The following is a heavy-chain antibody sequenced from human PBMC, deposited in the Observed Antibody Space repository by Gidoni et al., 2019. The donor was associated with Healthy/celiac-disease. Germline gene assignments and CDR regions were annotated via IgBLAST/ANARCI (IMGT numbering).Heavy chain of an antibody. CDR1: STSGMC. CDR3: ARYMYGSFGSCYDY. V-gene: IGHV2-70*01. D-gene: IGHD2-15*01. Sequence: STSGMCVSWIRQPPGKALEWLALIDWDDDKYYRTSLKTRLTISKDTSKNQVVLTMTNMDPVDTATYYCARYMYGSFGSCYDYWGQGTLVTVSS. J-gene: IGHJ4*02. CDR2: IDWDDDK.